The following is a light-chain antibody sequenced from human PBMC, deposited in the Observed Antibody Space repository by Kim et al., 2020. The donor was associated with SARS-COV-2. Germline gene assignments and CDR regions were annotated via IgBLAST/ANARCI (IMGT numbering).Light chain of an antibody. J-gene: IGLJ2*01. Sequence: SVALGQTVRITCQGDSLRNDYASWYQQKPGQAPVLVFYGKNNRPSGIPERFSGSSSRNTASLTITATQAEDEADYYCNSRDSSGVVFGGGTKVTVL. CDR2: GKN. CDR1: SLRNDY. CDR3: NSRDSSGVV. V-gene: IGLV3-19*01.